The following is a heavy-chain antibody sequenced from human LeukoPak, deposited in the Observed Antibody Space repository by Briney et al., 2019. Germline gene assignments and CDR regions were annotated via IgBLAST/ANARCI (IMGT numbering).Heavy chain of an antibody. J-gene: IGHJ4*02. V-gene: IGHV3-33*01. CDR2: IWYDGSNK. Sequence: GGSLRLSCAASGFTFSSYGMHWVRQAPGKGLEWVAVIWYDGSNKYYADSVKGRFTISRDNSKNTLYLQMNSLRAEDTAAYYCAREGYSGYDDYWGQGTLVTVSS. CDR1: GFTFSSYG. D-gene: IGHD5-12*01. CDR3: AREGYSGYDDY.